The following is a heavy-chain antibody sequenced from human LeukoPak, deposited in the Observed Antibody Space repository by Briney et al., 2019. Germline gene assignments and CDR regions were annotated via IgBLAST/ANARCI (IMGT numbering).Heavy chain of an antibody. Sequence: GGSLRLSCAASGSTFSSYAMSWVRQAPGKGLEWVSAISGSGGSTYYADSVKGRFTISRDNSKNTLYLQMNSLRAEDTAVYYCAKFRYSSSWDDAFDIWAKGQWSPPLQ. V-gene: IGHV3-23*01. J-gene: IGHJ3*02. CDR2: ISGSGGST. CDR1: GSTFSSYA. CDR3: AKFRYSSSWDDAFDI. D-gene: IGHD6-13*01.